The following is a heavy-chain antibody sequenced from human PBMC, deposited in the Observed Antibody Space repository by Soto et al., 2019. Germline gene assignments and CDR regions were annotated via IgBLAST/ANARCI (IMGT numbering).Heavy chain of an antibody. CDR2: INSDGGST. Sequence: EVQLVESGGGLVQPGGSLRLSCAASGFTFSSYWMHWVRQAPGKGLVWVSRINSDGGSTTYADSVKDRFTISRDNAKNTMYLLRISLRGADKAADYCVRPILVAAAATQDCYWGQGTLVTVSS. CDR1: GFTFSSYW. J-gene: IGHJ4*02. CDR3: VRPILVAAAATQDCY. D-gene: IGHD2-15*01. V-gene: IGHV3-74*01.